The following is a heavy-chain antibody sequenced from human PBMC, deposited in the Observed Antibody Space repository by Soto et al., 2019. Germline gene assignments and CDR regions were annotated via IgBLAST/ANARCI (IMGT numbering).Heavy chain of an antibody. J-gene: IGHJ6*02. CDR2: ISSSSSYT. CDR3: ARGVMYYYYGMDV. V-gene: IGHV3-11*06. Sequence: QVQLVESGGGLVKPGGSLRLSCAASGFTFSDYYMSWIRQAPGKGLEWVSYISSSSSYTNHADSVKGRFTISRDNAKNSLYLQMNSLRAEDTAVYYCARGVMYYYYGMDVWGQGTTVTVSS. D-gene: IGHD2-8*01. CDR1: GFTFSDYY.